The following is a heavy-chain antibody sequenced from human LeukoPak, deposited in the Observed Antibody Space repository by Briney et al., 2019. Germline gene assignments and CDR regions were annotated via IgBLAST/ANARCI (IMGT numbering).Heavy chain of an antibody. V-gene: IGHV3-53*01. CDR2: IGGDGTT. CDR3: ARDGRPFDI. J-gene: IGHJ3*02. Sequence: PGGSLRLSCATSGFTFSNCGMSWVRQAPGKGLQWLSVIGGDGTTYYADSVKGRFTISRDNANNSLYLQMNSLRDEDTAVYYCARDGRPFDIWGQGTMVTVSS. CDR1: GFTFSNCG.